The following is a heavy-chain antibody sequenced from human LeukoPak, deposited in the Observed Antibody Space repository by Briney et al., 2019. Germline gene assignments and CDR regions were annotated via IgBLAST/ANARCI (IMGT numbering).Heavy chain of an antibody. V-gene: IGHV3-23*01. Sequence: GGSLRLSCEASGFAFRNYAMAWVRQSPGKGLEWVSGISAGGSRTYYSESVKGRFTISRDNSKNTLYLQMNSLRAEDTAVYYCAKGMYYYDSSGYPLDYWGQGTLVTVSS. J-gene: IGHJ4*02. CDR3: AKGMYYYDSSGYPLDY. CDR1: GFAFRNYA. CDR2: ISAGGSRT. D-gene: IGHD3-22*01.